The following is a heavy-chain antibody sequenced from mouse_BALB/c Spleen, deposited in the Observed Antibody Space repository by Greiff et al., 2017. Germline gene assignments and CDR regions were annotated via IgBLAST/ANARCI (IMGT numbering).Heavy chain of an antibody. Sequence: VKVVESGPGLVAPSQSLSITCTVSGFSLTSYGVHWVRQPPGKGLEWLGVIWAGGSTNYNSALMSRLSISKDNSKSQVFLKMNSLQTDDTAMYYCAKFSDYGRGAMDYWGQGTSVTVSS. CDR2: IWAGGST. CDR1: GFSLTSYG. CDR3: AKFSDYGRGAMDY. D-gene: IGHD1-1*01. J-gene: IGHJ4*01. V-gene: IGHV2-9*02.